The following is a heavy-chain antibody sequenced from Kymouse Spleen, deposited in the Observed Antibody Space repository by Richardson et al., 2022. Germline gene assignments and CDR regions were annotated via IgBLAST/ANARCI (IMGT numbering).Heavy chain of an antibody. CDR3: ARHIVVVPAA*SYYYYYGMDV. Sequence: EVQLVESGGGVVRPGGSLRLSCAASGFTFDDYGMSWVRQAPGKGLEWVSGINWNGGSTGYADSVKGRFTISRDNAKNSLYLQMNSLRAEDTALYYCARHIVVVPAA*SYYYYYGMDVWGQGTTVTVSS. D-gene: IGHD2-2*02. CDR1: GFTFDDYG. J-gene: IGHJ6*02. CDR2: INWNGGST. V-gene: IGHV3-20*d01.